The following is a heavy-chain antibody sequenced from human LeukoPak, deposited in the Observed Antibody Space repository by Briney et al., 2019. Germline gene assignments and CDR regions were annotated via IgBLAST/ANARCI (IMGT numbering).Heavy chain of an antibody. D-gene: IGHD4-23*01. CDR1: GFTFSSYS. J-gene: IGHJ4*02. Sequence: GGSLRLSCAASGFTFSSYSMNWVRQAPGKGLEWVSYISSSSSTIYYADSVKGRFTISRDNAKNSLYLQMNSLRAEDTAVYYCARGPVAQPYYFDYWGRGTLVTVSS. CDR2: ISSSSSTI. CDR3: ARGPVAQPYYFDY. V-gene: IGHV3-48*01.